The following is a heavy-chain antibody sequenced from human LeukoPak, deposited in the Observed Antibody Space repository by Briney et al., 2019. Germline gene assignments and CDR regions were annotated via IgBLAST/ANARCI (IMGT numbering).Heavy chain of an antibody. CDR1: GGTFSSYS. CDR2: INPDTGGT. D-gene: IGHD2-2*01. J-gene: IGHJ4*02. V-gene: IGHV1-2*02. CDR3: ARGGEVCSSTSCYRGHEY. Sequence: ASVKVSCKASGGTFSSYSISWVRQAPGQGLEWMGWINPDTGGTSYAQRFQGRVTMTRDTSISTAYMELSRLTSDDTAVYYCARGGEVCSSTSCYRGHEYWGQGTLVTVSS.